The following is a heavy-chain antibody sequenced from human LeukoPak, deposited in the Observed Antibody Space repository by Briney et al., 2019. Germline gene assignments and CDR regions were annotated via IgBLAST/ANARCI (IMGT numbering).Heavy chain of an antibody. V-gene: IGHV3-7*01. Sequence: GGSLRLSCEASGFAFSSYWASWVRQAPEKGLEWVANINQDGNSQNYVDSVRGRFTISKDNAKNSVYLQMNSLRAEDTAVYYCARSLWPEDYWGQGILVTVSS. CDR3: ARSLWPEDY. D-gene: IGHD2-21*01. CDR1: GFAFSSYW. CDR2: INQDGNSQ. J-gene: IGHJ4*02.